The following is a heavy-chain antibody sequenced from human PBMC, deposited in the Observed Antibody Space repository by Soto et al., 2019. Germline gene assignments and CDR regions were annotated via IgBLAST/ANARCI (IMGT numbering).Heavy chain of an antibody. CDR3: ARAFTGALIDY. Sequence: SETLSLTCTVSGGSISSYYWSWIRQPPGKGLEWIGYIYYSGSTNYNPSLKSRVTISVDTSKNQFSLKLSSVTAADTAVYYCARAFTGALIDYWGQGTLVTVSS. J-gene: IGHJ4*02. V-gene: IGHV4-59*01. CDR2: IYYSGST. CDR1: GGSISSYY. D-gene: IGHD3-10*01.